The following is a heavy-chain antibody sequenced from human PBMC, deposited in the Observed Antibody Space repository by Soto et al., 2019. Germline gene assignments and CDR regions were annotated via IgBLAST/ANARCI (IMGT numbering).Heavy chain of an antibody. CDR2: ISARGGSS. V-gene: IGHV3-23*01. D-gene: IGHD3-10*01. J-gene: IGHJ6*02. Sequence: EVQLLESGGGLVQPGGSLRLACAASGFSFSSYAMVWVRQAPGKGLEWVSVISARGGSSYFADSVKGRFTISRDNSKNSLYLQMNSLRAEDTAVYYCARRETYYYASGSYGTYVYGMDVWGQGTTVTVSS. CDR3: ARRETYYYASGSYGTYVYGMDV. CDR1: GFSFSSYA.